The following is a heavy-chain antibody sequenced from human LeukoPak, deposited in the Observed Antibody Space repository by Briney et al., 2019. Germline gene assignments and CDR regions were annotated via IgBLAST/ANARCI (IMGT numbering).Heavy chain of an antibody. J-gene: IGHJ4*02. CDR2: IKSKGDGETT. Sequence: GGSLRLSCAASGFTFSSYEMNWVRQAPGKGLEWVGRIKSKGDGETTDSAAPVKGRFTLSRDDSKATLYLQMNYLEAEDTAVYYCTTDLGLTMIRGVIVNWGQGALVTVSS. V-gene: IGHV3-15*01. D-gene: IGHD3-10*01. CDR1: GFTFSSYE. CDR3: TTDLGLTMIRGVIVN.